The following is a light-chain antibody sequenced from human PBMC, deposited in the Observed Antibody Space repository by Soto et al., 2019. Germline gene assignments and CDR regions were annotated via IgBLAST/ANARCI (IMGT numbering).Light chain of an antibody. CDR2: DAS. Sequence: DFQLTQSPSTLSASVGDRVTITCRASQSISNWLVWYQQKPGKAPKFLIYDASTLETGVPSRFSGSGYGTEFTLTIGSLQPDDFATYCCQQYNRYSVHFGGGTQVEMK. J-gene: IGKJ4*01. CDR3: QQYNRYSVH. CDR1: QSISNW. V-gene: IGKV1-5*03.